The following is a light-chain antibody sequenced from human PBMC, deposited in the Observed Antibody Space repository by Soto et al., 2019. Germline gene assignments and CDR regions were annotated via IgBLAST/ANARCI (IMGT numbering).Light chain of an antibody. V-gene: IGKV3-20*01. CDR2: GAS. J-gene: IGKJ2*01. CDR3: QQYGSSPPYT. Sequence: EIVLTQSPGTLSLSPGERATLSCRASHSVISSYLAWYQEKPGQAPRLLIYGASSRATGIPDRFSGSGSGTDFILTISRLEPEDFAVYYCQQYGSSPPYTFGQGTKLEIK. CDR1: HSVISSY.